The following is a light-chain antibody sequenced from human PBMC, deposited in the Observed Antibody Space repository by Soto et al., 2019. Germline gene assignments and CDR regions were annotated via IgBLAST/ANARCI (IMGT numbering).Light chain of an antibody. Sequence: QSVLTQPPSASGTPGQRVTISCSGSSSNIGSNTLNWYQQLPGTAPKLLIYTNNQRPSGVPDRFSGSKSGASASLAISGPRSGDEGDCYCAAWDDGLNGRVFGTGTKVTVL. J-gene: IGLJ1*01. CDR3: AAWDDGLNGRV. V-gene: IGLV1-44*01. CDR1: SSNIGSNT. CDR2: TNN.